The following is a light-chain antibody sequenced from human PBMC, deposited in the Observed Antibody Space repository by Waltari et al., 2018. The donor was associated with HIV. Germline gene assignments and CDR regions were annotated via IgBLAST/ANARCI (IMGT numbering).Light chain of an antibody. J-gene: IGLJ2*01. CDR1: SDSIASNS. V-gene: IGLV6-57*01. Sequence: NFMLTQPHSVSDSPGKTVTISCTRKSDSIASNSVQWYQRRPGTSPTTVIFDHSQRSSGVSDRFSSSIDTSSNSASLTIVGLKTEDEGDFFCHSYDSDNQIFGGGTKLTVL. CDR2: DHS. CDR3: HSYDSDNQI.